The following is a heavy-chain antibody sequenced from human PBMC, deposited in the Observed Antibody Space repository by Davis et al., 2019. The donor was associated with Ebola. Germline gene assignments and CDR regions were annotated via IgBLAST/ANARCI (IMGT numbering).Heavy chain of an antibody. V-gene: IGHV3-15*01. CDR1: GFTFSSYA. D-gene: IGHD3-9*01. CDR3: TTGELRYFDWLSEVFDY. Sequence: GESLKISCAASGFTFSSYAMSWVRQAPGKGLEWVGRIKSKTDGGTTDYAAPVKGRFTISRDDSKNTLYLQMNSLKTEDTAVYYCTTGELRYFDWLSEVFDYWGQGTLVTVPS. J-gene: IGHJ4*02. CDR2: IKSKTDGGTT.